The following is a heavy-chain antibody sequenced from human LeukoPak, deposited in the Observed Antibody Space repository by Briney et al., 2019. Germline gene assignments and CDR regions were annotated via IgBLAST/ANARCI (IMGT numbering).Heavy chain of an antibody. CDR1: GLTFSGYA. Sequence: GGSLRLSCAASGLTFSGYAMHWVRQAPGKGLEWVAVISYDGSNKYYADSVKGRFTISRDNSKNTLYLQMNSLRAEDTAVYCCARDRPNSYGPTYGMDVWGQGTTVTVSS. CDR2: ISYDGSNK. D-gene: IGHD5-18*01. J-gene: IGHJ6*02. CDR3: ARDRPNSYGPTYGMDV. V-gene: IGHV3-30-3*01.